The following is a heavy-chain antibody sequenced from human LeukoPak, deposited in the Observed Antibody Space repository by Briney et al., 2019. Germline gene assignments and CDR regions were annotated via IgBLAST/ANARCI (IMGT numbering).Heavy chain of an antibody. J-gene: IGHJ4*02. CDR1: GYSIRSGQY. V-gene: IGHV4-38-2*02. CDR2: MYHSGST. Sequence: PSETLSLTCSVSGYSIRSGQYWGWIRQPPGKGLEWIGSMYHSGSTYYNPSLKSRVTISIDTSKNQFSLKLTSVTAADRALYYCARDRRDGYNRVIDYWGQGILVTVSS. D-gene: IGHD5-24*01. CDR3: ARDRRDGYNRVIDY.